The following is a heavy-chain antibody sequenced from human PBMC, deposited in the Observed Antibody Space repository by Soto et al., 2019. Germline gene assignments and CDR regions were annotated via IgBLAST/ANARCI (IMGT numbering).Heavy chain of an antibody. D-gene: IGHD2-21*01. J-gene: IGHJ4*02. CDR2: ISSSTTYI. CDR3: ARDPVGVDSTFFFDS. Sequence: PGGSLRLSCAASGFTFSYYSMTWVRQSPGRGLEWVSSISSSTTYISYADSVRGRFTISRDNAKNSLYLQMSSLRADDTAVYYCARDPVGVDSTFFFDSLGQGTLVTVSS. V-gene: IGHV3-21*01. CDR1: GFTFSYYS.